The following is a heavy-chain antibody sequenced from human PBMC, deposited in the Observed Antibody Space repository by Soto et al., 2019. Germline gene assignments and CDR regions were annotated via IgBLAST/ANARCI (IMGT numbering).Heavy chain of an antibody. V-gene: IGHV3-7*01. CDR1: GFTFSSYW. J-gene: IGHJ3*02. Sequence: GGSLRLSCAASGFTFSSYWMSWVRQAPGKGLEWVANIKQDGSEKYYVDSVKGRFTISRDNAKNSLYLQMNSLRAEDTAVYYCAGQTSPDAFDIWGQGTMVTVSS. CDR2: IKQDGSEK. CDR3: AGQTSPDAFDI.